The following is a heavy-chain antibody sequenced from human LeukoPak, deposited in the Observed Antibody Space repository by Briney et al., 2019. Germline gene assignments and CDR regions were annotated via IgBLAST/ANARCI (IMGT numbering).Heavy chain of an antibody. V-gene: IGHV4-61*02. D-gene: IGHD3-10*01. Sequence: NPSQTLSLTCTVPRGFISSGSYYWSSIRQPAGKGLEWIGRIYTSGSTNYNPSLKSRVTISVDTSKNQFSLKLSSVTAADTAVYYCARDHYYSSGSYYVYYYYYLDVWGKGTTVTVSS. CDR2: IYTSGST. CDR1: RGFISSGSYY. CDR3: ARDHYYSSGSYYVYYYYYLDV. J-gene: IGHJ6*03.